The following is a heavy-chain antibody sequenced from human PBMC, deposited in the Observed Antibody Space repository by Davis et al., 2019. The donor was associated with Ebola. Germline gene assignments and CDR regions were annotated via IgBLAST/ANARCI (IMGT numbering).Heavy chain of an antibody. V-gene: IGHV3-48*02. D-gene: IGHD2-8*01. CDR3: ARPKGVSAFDI. CDR1: GFTFSGCA. Sequence: PGGSRRLSCAALGFTFSGCAMRGVRLAPGKGLEWVSYISSRSSTIYYADSLKGRFTISRDNAKNSLYLQMNSLIDDDTAVYYCARPKGVSAFDIWGQGTMVTVSS. J-gene: IGHJ3*02. CDR2: ISSRSSTI.